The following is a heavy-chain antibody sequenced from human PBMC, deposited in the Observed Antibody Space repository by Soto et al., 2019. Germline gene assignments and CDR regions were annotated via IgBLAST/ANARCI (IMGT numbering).Heavy chain of an antibody. D-gene: IGHD6-13*01. CDR2: INHSGST. Sequence: QVQLQQWGAGLLKPSETLSLTCAVSGGSFSGYYWSWLRQPPGKGLEWIGEINHSGSTKYNPSLKRRVTISGDTSKKEFSLKLRSVTDADTAVYYCARDRLKGYCSSLTWFAPWGQGTLVTVTS. J-gene: IGHJ5*02. CDR1: GGSFSGYY. V-gene: IGHV4-34*01. CDR3: ARDRLKGYCSSLTWFAP.